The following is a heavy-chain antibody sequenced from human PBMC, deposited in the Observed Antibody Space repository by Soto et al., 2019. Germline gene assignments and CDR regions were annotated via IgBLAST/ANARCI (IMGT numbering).Heavy chain of an antibody. CDR1: GFKFSNYA. CDR3: AKDRRAGGNSAFYFDF. V-gene: IGHV3-23*01. J-gene: IGHJ4*02. Sequence: GGSLTLSCAASGFKFSNYAMSWVRQAPGKGLEWLSLISATGGGTYYADSVKGRFTISRDKSHNTLYLQVHSLTAEDTAVYYCAKDRRAGGNSAFYFDFWGQGAQVTVSS. CDR2: ISATGGGT. D-gene: IGHD3-16*01.